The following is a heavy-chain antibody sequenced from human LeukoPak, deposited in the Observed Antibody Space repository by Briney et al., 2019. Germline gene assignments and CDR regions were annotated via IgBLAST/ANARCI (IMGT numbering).Heavy chain of an antibody. Sequence: SETLSLTCTVSGGYISSSSYFWAWIRQPPGKGLECIGSMSYSGSTYYNPSLKCRVTISVDTSKNQFSLKLTSVTAADTAVYYCARHLRSVYDPRAFDYWGQGTLVTVSS. CDR2: MSYSGST. J-gene: IGHJ4*02. V-gene: IGHV4-39*01. D-gene: IGHD5/OR15-5a*01. CDR3: ARHLRSVYDPRAFDY. CDR1: GGYISSSSYF.